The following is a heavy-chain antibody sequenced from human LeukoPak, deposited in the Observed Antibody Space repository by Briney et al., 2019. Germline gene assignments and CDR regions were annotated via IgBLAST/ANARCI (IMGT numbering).Heavy chain of an antibody. CDR3: ARNQLLSRYYFDY. Sequence: GGSLRLSCAASGFTFSNYWMSWVRQAPGKGLEWVANIKQDGSEKFYMDSVKGRFTISRDNAKNSLYLQMNSLRAEDTAVYYCARNQLLSRYYFDYWGQGTLVTVSS. V-gene: IGHV3-7*01. CDR1: GFTFSNYW. J-gene: IGHJ4*02. CDR2: IKQDGSEK. D-gene: IGHD2-2*01.